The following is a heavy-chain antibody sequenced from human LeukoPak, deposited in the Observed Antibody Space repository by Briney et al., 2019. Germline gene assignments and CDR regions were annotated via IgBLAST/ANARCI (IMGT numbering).Heavy chain of an antibody. J-gene: IGHJ4*02. V-gene: IGHV3-7*01. CDR3: ARGPMGYCSSSSCHFDY. Sequence: GGSLRLSCAASGFTLSRYWMSWVRQAPGKGREWVANIKQYCSEKYYLHSVNRLFTISRDNAKDFLYLQMHSLRAEDTAVYYCARGPMGYCSSSSCHFDYWGQGTLVTVSS. CDR1: GFTLSRYW. D-gene: IGHD2-2*01. CDR2: IKQYCSEK.